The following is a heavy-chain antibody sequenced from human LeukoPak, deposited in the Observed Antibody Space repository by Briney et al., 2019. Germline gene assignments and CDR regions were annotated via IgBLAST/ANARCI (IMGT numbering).Heavy chain of an antibody. D-gene: IGHD2-2*01. CDR2: ISGSGTIT. V-gene: IGHV3-48*03. J-gene: IGHJ4*02. Sequence: PGGPLRLSCAASGFTFSSYAMSWVRQAPGTGLEWVSYISGSGTITYYADSVKGRFTISRDNAKNSLYLQMHSLRAEDTAVYYCARDGCSGISCFDYWGPGTLVTVSS. CDR1: GFTFSSYA. CDR3: ARDGCSGISCFDY.